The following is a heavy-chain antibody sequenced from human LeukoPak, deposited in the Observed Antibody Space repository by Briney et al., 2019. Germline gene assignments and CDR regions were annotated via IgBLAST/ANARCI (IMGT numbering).Heavy chain of an antibody. CDR1: GFTFSSYW. CDR3: AKDLHYGGNSDALSDY. D-gene: IGHD4-23*01. Sequence: GGSLRLSCAASGFTFSSYWMSWVRQAPGKGLEWVANIKQDGSEKYYVDSVKGRFTISRDNSKNTLYLQMNSLRAEDTAVYYCAKDLHYGGNSDALSDYWGQGTLVTVSS. J-gene: IGHJ4*02. CDR2: IKQDGSEK. V-gene: IGHV3-7*01.